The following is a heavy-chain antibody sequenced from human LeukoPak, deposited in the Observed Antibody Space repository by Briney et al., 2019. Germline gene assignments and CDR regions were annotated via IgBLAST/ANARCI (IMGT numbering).Heavy chain of an antibody. V-gene: IGHV1-2*02. D-gene: IGHD6-13*01. CDR1: GYTFTGYY. CDR2: IIPNSDRT. J-gene: IGHJ4*02. Sequence: SVNLSCKASGYTFTGYYMHWVRQSPGQELEWMGWIIPNSDRTNYAQKFPARVTITRDTSILRAYMDLSRLRSDDTAVYNCASGSSSWRIYCWGQGALVTVAS. CDR3: ASGSSSWRIYC.